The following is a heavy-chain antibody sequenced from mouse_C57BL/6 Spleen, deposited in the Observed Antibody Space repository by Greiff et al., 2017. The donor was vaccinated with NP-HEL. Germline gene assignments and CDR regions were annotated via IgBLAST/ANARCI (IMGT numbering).Heavy chain of an antibody. D-gene: IGHD1-1*01. V-gene: IGHV3-1*01. J-gene: IGHJ3*01. CDR1: GYSITSGYD. CDR3: ARGDYGSSPPFAY. CDR2: ISYSGST. Sequence: EVQLQQSGPGMVKPSQSLSLTCTVTGYSITSGYDWHWIRHFPGNQLEWMGYISYSGSTNYNPSLKSRISLTHDTSKNHFFLKLNSVTTEDTATYDCARGDYGSSPPFAYWGQGTLVTVSA.